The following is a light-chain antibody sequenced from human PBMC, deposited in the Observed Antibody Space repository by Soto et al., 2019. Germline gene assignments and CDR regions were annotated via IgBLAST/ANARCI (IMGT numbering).Light chain of an antibody. CDR1: SSNIGAGYD. J-gene: IGLJ3*02. V-gene: IGLV1-40*01. CDR2: GNS. CDR3: QSYDSSLSGWV. Sequence: QPVLTQPPSVSGAPGQRVTISCTGRSSNIGAGYDVHWYEQLPGTAPKLLIYGNSNRPSGVPDRFSGSKSGTSASLAITGLRAEDEAVYYCQSYDSSLSGWVFGGGTKLTVL.